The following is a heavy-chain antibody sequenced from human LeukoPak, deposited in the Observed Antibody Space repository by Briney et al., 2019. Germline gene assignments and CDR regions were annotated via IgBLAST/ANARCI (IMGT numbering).Heavy chain of an antibody. Sequence: XASGLTFSSXAXXXVRQAPGKGXXXVSAISGSGGSTYYADSVKGRFTISRDNSKNTLYLQMNSLRAEDTAVYYCARGSQLAGLDYWGQGTLVTVSS. CDR3: ARGSQLAGLDY. V-gene: IGHV3-23*01. D-gene: IGHD6-6*01. J-gene: IGHJ4*02. CDR2: ISGSGGST. CDR1: GLTFSSXA.